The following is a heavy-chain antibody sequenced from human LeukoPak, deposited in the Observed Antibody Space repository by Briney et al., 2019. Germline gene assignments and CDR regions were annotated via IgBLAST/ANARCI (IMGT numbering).Heavy chain of an antibody. V-gene: IGHV3-30*02. D-gene: IGHD3-10*02. CDR1: GFTFSSYG. CDR2: IRYDGSNK. Sequence: GGSLGLSCAASGFTFSSYGMHWVRQAPGKGLEWVAFIRYDGSNKYYADSVKGRFTISRDNSKNTLYLQMNSLRAEDTAVYYCAKDLFGAAKDPYYFDYWGQGTLVTVSS. J-gene: IGHJ4*02. CDR3: AKDLFGAAKDPYYFDY.